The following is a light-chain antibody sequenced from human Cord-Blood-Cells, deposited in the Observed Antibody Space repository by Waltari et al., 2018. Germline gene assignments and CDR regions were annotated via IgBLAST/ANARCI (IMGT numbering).Light chain of an antibody. CDR3: CSYAGSSTWV. V-gene: IGLV2-23*01. J-gene: IGLJ3*02. Sequence: QSALTQPASVSGSPGQSITISCTGTSSDVGSYNLVSWYQQHPGKAPKLMIYEGSKRRSGVYNRYSGSKSGNTASLTISGLQAEDEADYYCCSYAGSSTWVFGGGTKLTVL. CDR2: EGS. CDR1: SSDVGSYNL.